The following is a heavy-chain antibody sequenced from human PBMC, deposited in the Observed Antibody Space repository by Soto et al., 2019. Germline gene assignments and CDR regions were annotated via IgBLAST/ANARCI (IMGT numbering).Heavy chain of an antibody. Sequence: GGSLRLSCAASGFTVSSNYMSWVRQAPGKGLEWVSVIYSGGSTYYADSVKGRFTISRDNSKNTLYLQMNSLRAEDTAVYYCARDRVYGSGKDYYYYYGMDVWGQGTTVIVSS. V-gene: IGHV3-53*01. CDR3: ARDRVYGSGKDYYYYYGMDV. J-gene: IGHJ6*02. D-gene: IGHD3-10*01. CDR2: IYSGGST. CDR1: GFTVSSNY.